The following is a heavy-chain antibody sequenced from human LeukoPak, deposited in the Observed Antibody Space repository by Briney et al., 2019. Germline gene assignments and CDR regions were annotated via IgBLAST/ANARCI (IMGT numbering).Heavy chain of an antibody. CDR3: ARDPGIDAFDI. D-gene: IGHD3-10*01. J-gene: IGHJ3*02. V-gene: IGHV4-30-4*08. CDR1: GGSISSGGYY. CDR2: IHYSGST. Sequence: SETLSLTCTVSGGSISSGGYYWSWIRQPPGTGLEWIGYIHYSGSTYYNPSLKSRVTISVDTSKNQFSLKLSSVTAADTAVYYCARDPGIDAFDIWGQGTMVTVSS.